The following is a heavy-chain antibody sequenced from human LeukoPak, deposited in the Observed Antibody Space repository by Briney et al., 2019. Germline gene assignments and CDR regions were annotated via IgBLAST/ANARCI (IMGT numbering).Heavy chain of an antibody. CDR3: ARVEVHSSGWYFDY. J-gene: IGHJ4*02. V-gene: IGHV3-11*05. Sequence: GGSLRLSCAASGFIFSDYYMSWIRQAPGKGLEWLSYISSSSIYTSYADSVKGRFTISRDNSKNTLYLQMNSLRAEDTAVYYCARVEVHSSGWYFDYWGQGTLVTVSS. CDR2: ISSSSIYT. D-gene: IGHD6-19*01. CDR1: GFIFSDYY.